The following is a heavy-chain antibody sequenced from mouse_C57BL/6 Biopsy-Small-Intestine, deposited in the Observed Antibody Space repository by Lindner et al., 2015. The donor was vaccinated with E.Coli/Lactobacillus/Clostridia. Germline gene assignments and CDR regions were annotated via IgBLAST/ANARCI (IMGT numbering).Heavy chain of an antibody. J-gene: IGHJ2*01. V-gene: IGHV1-15*01. CDR1: GYTFTDYE. CDR2: TDPETGGT. CDR3: TTERDLGVYYGH. Sequence: QLQESGAELARPGASVTLSCKASGYTFTDYEMHWVKQTPVHGLEWIGSTDPETGGTAYNQKFKDKAILTADKSSSTAYMELRSLTSEDSAVYYCTTERDLGVYYGHWGQGTTLTVSS.